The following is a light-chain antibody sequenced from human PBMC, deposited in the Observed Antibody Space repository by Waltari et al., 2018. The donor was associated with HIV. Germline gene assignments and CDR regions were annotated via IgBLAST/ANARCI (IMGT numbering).Light chain of an antibody. V-gene: IGLV2-11*01. CDR2: DVS. CDR3: CSYAGMYTWV. Sequence: QSSLTQPRSVSGSPGQSVPIPCSGTSSAVGSYNYVSWYQQHPGNAPKVLIYDVSKRPSGVPDRFSGSKSGKTASLTISGLQAEDEADYYCCSYAGMYTWVFGGGTKLTVL. CDR1: SSAVGSYNY. J-gene: IGLJ3*02.